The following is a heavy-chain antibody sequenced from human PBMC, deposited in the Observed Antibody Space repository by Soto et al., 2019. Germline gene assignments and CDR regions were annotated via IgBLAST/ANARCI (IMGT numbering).Heavy chain of an antibody. Sequence: KTSETLSLTCTVSGGSISSGGYYWSWIRQHPGKGLEWIGYIYYSGSTYYNPSLKSRVTISVDTSKNQFSLKLSSVTAADTAVYYCARGPLMTIFGVVSGAPGIWGQGTLVTVSS. J-gene: IGHJ4*02. V-gene: IGHV4-31*03. CDR1: GGSISSGGYY. D-gene: IGHD3-3*01. CDR3: ARGPLMTIFGVVSGAPGI. CDR2: IYYSGST.